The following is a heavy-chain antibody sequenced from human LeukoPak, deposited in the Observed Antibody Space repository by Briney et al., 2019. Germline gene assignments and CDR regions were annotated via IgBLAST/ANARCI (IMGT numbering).Heavy chain of an antibody. Sequence: PGGSLRLSCAASGFTFSSYSMNWVRQAPGKGLEWVSSITSSSSSIYYADSVKGRFTISRDNAKNSLCLQMDSLRAEDTAVYYCARDFGYWGQGTLVTVSS. CDR1: GFTFSSYS. D-gene: IGHD3-10*01. J-gene: IGHJ4*02. V-gene: IGHV3-21*01. CDR3: ARDFGY. CDR2: ITSSSSSI.